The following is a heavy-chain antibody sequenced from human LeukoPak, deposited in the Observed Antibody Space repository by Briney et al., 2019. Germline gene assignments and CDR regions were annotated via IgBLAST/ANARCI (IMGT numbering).Heavy chain of an antibody. CDR1: GYTLTELS. CDR3: ARDLVYYDFWSGYYPYYYGMDV. CDR2: FDPEDGET. D-gene: IGHD3-3*01. J-gene: IGHJ6*02. V-gene: IGHV1-24*01. Sequence: ASVKVSCKVSGYTLTELSMHWVRQAPGKGLEWMGGFDPEDGETIYAQKFQGRVTMTEDTSTDTAYMELSSLRSEDTAVYYCARDLVYYDFWSGYYPYYYGMDVWGQGTTVTVSS.